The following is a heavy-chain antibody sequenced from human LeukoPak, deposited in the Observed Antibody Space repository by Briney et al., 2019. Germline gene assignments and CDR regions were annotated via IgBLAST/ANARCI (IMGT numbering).Heavy chain of an antibody. CDR1: GFTVSSNY. CDR2: IYSGGST. CDR3: ARDPGDRSYWYFDL. D-gene: IGHD4-17*01. V-gene: IGHV3-53*01. Sequence: GGSLRLSCAASGFTVSSNYMSWVRQAPGKGLEWVSVIYSGGSTYYADSVKGRFTISRDSSKNTLYLQMNSLRAEDTAVYYCARDPGDRSYWYFDLWGRGTLVTVSS. J-gene: IGHJ2*01.